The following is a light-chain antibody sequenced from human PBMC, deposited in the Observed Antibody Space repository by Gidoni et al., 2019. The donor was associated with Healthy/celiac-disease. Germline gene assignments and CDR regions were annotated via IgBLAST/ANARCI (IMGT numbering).Light chain of an antibody. J-gene: IGLJ3*02. CDR2: RDS. V-gene: IGLV3-1*01. Sequence: SSDLRQPPSVSGSPGQTASITCFGVKLGDKYVSWYQQKPGQSPVLVIYRDSLRPSGIPERFSGSNSGNTAILTISGTQAMDEADYYCQAWDSNTGVFGGGTKLTVL. CDR3: QAWDSNTGV. CDR1: KLGDKY.